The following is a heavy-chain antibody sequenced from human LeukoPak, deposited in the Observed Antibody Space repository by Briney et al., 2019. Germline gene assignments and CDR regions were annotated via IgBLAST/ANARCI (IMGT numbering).Heavy chain of an antibody. CDR1: GFTVSSNY. V-gene: IGHV3-53*01. CDR2: IYSGVST. Sequence: GGSLRLSCAASGFTVSSNYMSWVRQAPGKGLEWVSVIYSGVSTYYADSVKGGFTISRDNSKNTLYLQMNSLRAEDTAVYYCAIRRYCSSTSCYDYWGQGTLVTVSS. D-gene: IGHD2-2*01. CDR3: AIRRYCSSTSCYDY. J-gene: IGHJ4*02.